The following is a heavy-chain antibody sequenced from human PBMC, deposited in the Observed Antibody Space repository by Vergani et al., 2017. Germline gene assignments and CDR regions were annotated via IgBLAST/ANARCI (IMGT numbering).Heavy chain of an antibody. CDR3: ARGDYGILTVYRY. CDR1: GYTFSNYY. Sequence: QVQVVQSGAEVKKSGASVKVSCKTSGYTFSNYYMHWVRQAPGQGLEWMGIINPSGGHTNYAQKFQGRVTMTRDTSTSKVYMELRNLRSEDTAIYYCARGDYGILTVYRYWGQGTLVTVSA. D-gene: IGHD3-9*01. J-gene: IGHJ4*02. CDR2: INPSGGHT. V-gene: IGHV1-46*03.